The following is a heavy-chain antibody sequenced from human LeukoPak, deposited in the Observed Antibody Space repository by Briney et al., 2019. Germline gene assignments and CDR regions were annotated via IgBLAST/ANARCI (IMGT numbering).Heavy chain of an antibody. J-gene: IGHJ4*02. CDR2: ASRSSSNI. V-gene: IGHV3-21*01. CDR3: ARDRLGYFAQTSIDY. D-gene: IGHD3-9*01. CDR1: GFTFSSYS. Sequence: GGSLRLSCAASGFTFSSYSMTWVRQAPGKGLEWVSSASRSSSNIYYADSVKGRFTISRDNAKNSLYLQMNSLRAEDTAVYFCARDRLGYFAQTSIDYWGQGTLVTVSS.